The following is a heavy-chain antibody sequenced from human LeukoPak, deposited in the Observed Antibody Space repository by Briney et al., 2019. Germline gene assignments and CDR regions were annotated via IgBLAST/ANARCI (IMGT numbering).Heavy chain of an antibody. V-gene: IGHV3-23*01. CDR2: ITDSGGST. CDR3: VRREAGTKCFDC. CDR1: QFVFSSYA. D-gene: IGHD1-1*01. Sequence: GGSLRLSCAASQFVFSSYAMSWVRQAPGKGLEWVSGITDSGGSTYYADSVRGRFTISRDNSKSTLYLQMNSLRAEDTAVYFCVRREAGTKCFDCWGQGTLVTVSS. J-gene: IGHJ4*02.